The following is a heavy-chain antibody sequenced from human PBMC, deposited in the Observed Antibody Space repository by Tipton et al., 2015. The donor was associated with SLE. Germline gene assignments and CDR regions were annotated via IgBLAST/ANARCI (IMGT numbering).Heavy chain of an antibody. V-gene: IGHV3-33*01. Sequence: SLRLSCAASGFTLSNSGMHWVRQAPGKGLEWVAVMWYDGSLQFYADSVKGRLTVSRDNSRDTLYLQMNSLRVEDTAVYYCARGVRIAVVKGWYFDLWGRGTLVTVSS. CDR2: MWYDGSLQ. J-gene: IGHJ2*01. D-gene: IGHD6-19*01. CDR1: GFTLSNSG. CDR3: ARGVRIAVVKGWYFDL.